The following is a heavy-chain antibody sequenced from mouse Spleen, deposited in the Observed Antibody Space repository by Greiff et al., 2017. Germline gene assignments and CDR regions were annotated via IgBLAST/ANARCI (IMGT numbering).Heavy chain of an antibody. Sequence: QVQLKQPGAELVMPGASVKLSCKASGYTFTSYWMHWVKQRPGQGLEWIGEIDPSDSYTNYNQKFKGKATLTVDKSSSTAYMQLSSLTSEDSAVYYCASPLYDGYYGWYFDVWGAGTTVTVSS. J-gene: IGHJ1*01. D-gene: IGHD2-3*01. CDR1: GYTFTSYW. V-gene: IGHV1-69*01. CDR3: ASPLYDGYYGWYFDV. CDR2: IDPSDSYT.